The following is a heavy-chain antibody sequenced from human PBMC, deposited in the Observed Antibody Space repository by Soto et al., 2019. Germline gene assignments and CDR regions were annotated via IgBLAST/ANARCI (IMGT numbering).Heavy chain of an antibody. CDR1: GGSVTGGKYY. Sequence: SETLSLTCIVFGGSVTGGKYYWSWIRQAPGKGLEWIGYLYDRGSTDYNPSLESRATISLDTSKNQFSLKLTSVTAADTAVYYCARNVKGLVWHYYYGMDVWGQGTTVTVSS. CDR3: ARNVKGLVWHYYYGMDV. D-gene: IGHD3-16*01. J-gene: IGHJ6*02. V-gene: IGHV4-61*01. CDR2: LYDRGST.